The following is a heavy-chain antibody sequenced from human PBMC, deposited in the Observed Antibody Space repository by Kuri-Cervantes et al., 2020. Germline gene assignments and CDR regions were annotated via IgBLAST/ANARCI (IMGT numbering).Heavy chain of an antibody. J-gene: IGHJ3*02. CDR3: AKDLPRYYYDSSGYSDDDAFDI. D-gene: IGHD3-22*01. CDR2: ISGSGGST. V-gene: IGHV3-23*01. CDR1: GFPFSSYA. Sequence: GESLKISCAASGFPFSSYAMSWVRQAPGKGLEWVSAISGSGGSTYYADSVKGRFTISRDNSRSTLYLQMNSLRAEDTAVYYCAKDLPRYYYDSSGYSDDDAFDIWARDNGHRLL.